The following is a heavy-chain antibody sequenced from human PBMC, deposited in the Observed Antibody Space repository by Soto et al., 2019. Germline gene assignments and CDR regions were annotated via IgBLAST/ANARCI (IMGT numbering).Heavy chain of an antibody. CDR2: ISYAGTNQ. J-gene: IGHJ4*02. Sequence: PGGSLRLSCAASGFTFNLYGMHWVRQAPGKGLEWVAAISYAGTNQFYADSVKGRFTISRDNSKDTVYLQLNSLRPEDRAVYYCAKLAVAGVWGPFDYWGQGIPVTVSS. CDR3: AKLAVAGVWGPFDY. CDR1: GFTFNLYG. V-gene: IGHV3-30*18. D-gene: IGHD6-19*01.